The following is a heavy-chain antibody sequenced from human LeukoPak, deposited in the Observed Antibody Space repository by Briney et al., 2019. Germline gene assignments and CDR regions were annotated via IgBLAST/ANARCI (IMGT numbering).Heavy chain of an antibody. V-gene: IGHV3-23*01. Sequence: GGSLRLSCAASGFTFTSYAMTWVRQAPGEGLEWVSGISDSGGATYYADSVKGRFTISRDNSKNTLYLQMHSLRAEDTAVYYCANDRYNWNYRPTDYWGQGTLVTVSS. D-gene: IGHD1-7*01. CDR2: ISDSGGAT. CDR3: ANDRYNWNYRPTDY. J-gene: IGHJ4*02. CDR1: GFTFTSYA.